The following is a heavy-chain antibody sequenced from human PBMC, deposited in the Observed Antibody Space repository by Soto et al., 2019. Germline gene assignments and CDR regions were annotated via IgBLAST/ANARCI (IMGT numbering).Heavy chain of an antibody. D-gene: IGHD3-22*01. V-gene: IGHV3-21*01. CDR2: ISSSSSYI. CDR1: GFTFSSYS. J-gene: IGHJ6*02. CDR3: ARDAERGSSGYYYYYYYGMDV. Sequence: EVQLVESGGGLVKPGGSLRLSCAASGFTFSSYSMNWVRQAPGKGLEWVSSISSSSSYIYYADSVKGRFTISRDNAKNSLYLQMNSLRAEDTAVYYCARDAERGSSGYYYYYYYGMDVWGQGTTVTVSS.